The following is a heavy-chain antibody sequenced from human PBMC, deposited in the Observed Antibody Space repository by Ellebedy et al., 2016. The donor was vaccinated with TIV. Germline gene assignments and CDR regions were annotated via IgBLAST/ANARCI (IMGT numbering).Heavy chain of an antibody. CDR3: ARGAHCSSTSCYSTQGYYGMDV. CDR2: ISSSHSPL. V-gene: IGHV3-11*01. J-gene: IGHJ6*02. CDR1: GFTFSEYY. Sequence: GESLKISXDASGFTFSEYYMTWIRPAPGKGLELVSYISSSHSPLYYAHSVKGRFTISRDNARNSLYLQMNSLRAEDTAVYYCARGAHCSSTSCYSTQGYYGMDVWGQGTTVTVS. D-gene: IGHD2-2*01.